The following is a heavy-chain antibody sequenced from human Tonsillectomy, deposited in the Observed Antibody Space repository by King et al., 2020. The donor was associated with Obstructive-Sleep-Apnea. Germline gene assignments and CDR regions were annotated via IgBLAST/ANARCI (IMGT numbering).Heavy chain of an antibody. V-gene: IGHV3-21*01. CDR2: ISSSSSYI. CDR1: GFTFSSYS. D-gene: IGHD5-12*01. Sequence: VQLVESGGGLVKPGGSLRLSCAASGFTFSSYSMNWVRQAPGKGLEWVSSISSSSSYIYYADSVKGRFTISRDNAKNSLYLQMNSLRAEDTAVYYCAREGDSGSVYDAFDIWGQGTMVTVSS. J-gene: IGHJ3*02. CDR3: AREGDSGSVYDAFDI.